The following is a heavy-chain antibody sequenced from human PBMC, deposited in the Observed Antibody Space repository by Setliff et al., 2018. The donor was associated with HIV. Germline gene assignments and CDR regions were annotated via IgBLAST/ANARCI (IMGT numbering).Heavy chain of an antibody. CDR1: GGSFSGYY. V-gene: IGHV4-59*05. D-gene: IGHD6-19*01. CDR3: ARGGRTAGFDI. CDR2: IYYSGNT. J-gene: IGHJ3*02. Sequence: PSETLSLTCTVYGGSFSGYYWSWIRQPPGKGLEWIGSIYYSGNTYYNPSLKSRVTISVDTSKNQFSLKLSSVTAADTAVYYCARGGRTAGFDIWGQGTTVTVSS.